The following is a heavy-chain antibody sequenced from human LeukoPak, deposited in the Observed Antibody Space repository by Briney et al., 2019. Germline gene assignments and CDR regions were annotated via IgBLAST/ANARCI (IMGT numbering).Heavy chain of an antibody. CDR2: IYYSGST. CDR3: AKGRPAAGQYYFDY. Sequence: SETLSLTCTVSGGSISSYYWSWIRQPPGKGLEWIGYIYYSGSTNYNPSLKSRVTISVDTSKNQFSLKLSSVTAADTAVYYCAKGRPAAGQYYFDYWGQGILVTVSS. CDR1: GGSISSYY. D-gene: IGHD6-13*01. V-gene: IGHV4-59*01. J-gene: IGHJ4*02.